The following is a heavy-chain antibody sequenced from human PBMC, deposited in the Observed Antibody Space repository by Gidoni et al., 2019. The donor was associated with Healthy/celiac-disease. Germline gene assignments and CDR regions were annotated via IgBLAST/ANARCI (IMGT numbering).Heavy chain of an antibody. CDR2: ISYDGSNK. Sequence: QVQLVESGGGVVQPGRSLRLSCAASGFTFSSYAMHWVRQAPGQGLEWVAVISYDGSNKYYADSVKGRFTISRDNSKNTLYLQMNSLRAEDTAVYYCARERRGFDYWGQGTLVTVSS. J-gene: IGHJ4*02. V-gene: IGHV3-30-3*01. CDR3: ARERRGFDY. D-gene: IGHD3-16*01. CDR1: GFTFSSYA.